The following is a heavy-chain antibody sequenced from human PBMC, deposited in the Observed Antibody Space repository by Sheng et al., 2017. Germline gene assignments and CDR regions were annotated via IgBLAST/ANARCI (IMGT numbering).Heavy chain of an antibody. V-gene: IGHV4-59*01. CDR3: ARGLTLGRFDEADAFDI. D-gene: IGHD3-10*01. CDR1: GGSISSYY. J-gene: IGHJ3*02. CDR2: IYYSGST. Sequence: QVQLQESGPGLVKPSETLSLTCTVSGGSISSYYWSWIRQPPGKGLEWIGYIYYSGSTNYNPSLKSRVTISVDTSKNQFSLKLSSVTAADTAVYYCARGLTLGRFDEADAFDIWGQGTMVTVSS.